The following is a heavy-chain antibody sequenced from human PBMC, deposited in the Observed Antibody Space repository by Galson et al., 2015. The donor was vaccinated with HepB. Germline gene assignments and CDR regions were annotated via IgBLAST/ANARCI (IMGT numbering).Heavy chain of an antibody. CDR1: GGSVSSGSYY. J-gene: IGHJ4*02. Sequence: QVQLQESGPGLVKPSETLSLTCTVSGGSVSSGSYYWSWIRQPPGKGLEWVGYIYYSGSTNYNPSLKSRVTISVDKSKNQFSLKLSSVTAADTAVYYCARRAVGATPPDYWGQGTLVTVSS. CDR2: IYYSGST. CDR3: ARRAVGATPPDY. V-gene: IGHV4-61*01. D-gene: IGHD1-26*01.